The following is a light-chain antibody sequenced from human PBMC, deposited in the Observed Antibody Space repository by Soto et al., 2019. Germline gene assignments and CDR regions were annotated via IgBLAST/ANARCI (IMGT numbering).Light chain of an antibody. CDR3: QQRNVWPLLT. J-gene: IGKJ5*01. Sequence: LTQSPGTLALSQGERAGLHCRDLQSVSSSYLAWYQQKPGQAPRLLIYGAFSRATGIPARFSGSGSGTDFTLTISSLEPEDSAVYYCQQRNVWPLLTFGGGTRLEI. CDR2: GAF. V-gene: IGKV3D-20*02. CDR1: QSVSSSY.